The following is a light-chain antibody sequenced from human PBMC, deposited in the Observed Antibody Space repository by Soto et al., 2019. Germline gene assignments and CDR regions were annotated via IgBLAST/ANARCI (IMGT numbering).Light chain of an antibody. CDR3: QQRSNWPPWT. CDR2: GAS. CDR1: QSVSIN. V-gene: IGKV3-15*01. Sequence: EIGMTQSPATLSVSQGERATLSCRASQSVSINLAWYQQKPGQAPRLLIYGASTRATGIPARFSGSGSGTEFTLTISSLEPEDFAVYYCQQRSNWPPWTFGQGTKVDIK. J-gene: IGKJ1*01.